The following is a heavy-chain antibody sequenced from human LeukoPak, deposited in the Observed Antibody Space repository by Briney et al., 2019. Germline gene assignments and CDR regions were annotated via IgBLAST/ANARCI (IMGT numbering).Heavy chain of an antibody. CDR1: GGSISSSSYF. D-gene: IGHD5-24*01. V-gene: IGHV4-39*01. J-gene: IGHJ4*02. CDR3: ARLRRDGYYYFDY. Sequence: SETLSLTCTVSGGSISSSSYFWGWIRQPPGKGLECIGNIYYSGGTYYNPSLKSRVTISVGTSENQFSLRLSSVTAADTAVYYCARLRRDGYYYFDYWGQGTLVTVSS. CDR2: IYYSGGT.